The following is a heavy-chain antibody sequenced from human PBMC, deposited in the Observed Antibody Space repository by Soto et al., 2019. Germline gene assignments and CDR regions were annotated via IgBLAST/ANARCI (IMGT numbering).Heavy chain of an antibody. CDR1: GFTFNNYN. CDR3: ARDLEGADVFDL. Sequence: SLKISCATSGFTFNNYNMNWVRQAPGKGLEWVSSIAARGSGYRYYAESVKGRFTITRDVAKNSLYLQMNNLRADDTALYYCARDLEGADVFDLWGQGTMVTVSS. V-gene: IGHV3-21*01. J-gene: IGHJ3*01. D-gene: IGHD3-16*01. CDR2: IAARGSGYR.